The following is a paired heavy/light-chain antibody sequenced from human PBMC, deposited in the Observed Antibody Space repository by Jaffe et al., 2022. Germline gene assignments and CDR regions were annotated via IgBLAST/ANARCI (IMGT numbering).Heavy chain of an antibody. CDR1: GFTFSNSA. CDR2: ISDSGSVS. D-gene: IGHD6-13*01. J-gene: IGHJ4*02. Sequence: EVQLLESGGGLVQPGGSLRLSCAASGFTFSNSAMNWVRQAPGKGLEWLSVISDSGSVSHYADSVRGRFTISRDNSKNTLFLHMSSLRAEDTALYYCVKDGDFSTSWYDFDYWGQGTLVTVSS. V-gene: IGHV3-23*01. CDR3: VKDGDFSTSWYDFDY.
Light chain of an antibody. CDR2: WAS. J-gene: IGKJ4*01. V-gene: IGKV4-1*01. Sequence: DIVMTQSPDSLAVSLGERATLNCKSSQSVFESSNKKNYLGWWQQKPGQPPKLLLYWASTRESGVPDRFSGSGSGTDFTLTISSLQAEDVAIYYCHQYYRTPTFGGGTKVEIK. CDR3: HQYYRTPT. CDR1: QSVFESSNKKNY.